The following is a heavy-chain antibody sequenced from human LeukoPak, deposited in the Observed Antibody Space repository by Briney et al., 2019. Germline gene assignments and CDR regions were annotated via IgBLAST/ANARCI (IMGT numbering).Heavy chain of an antibody. CDR3: AKDRGASGSYPNFDY. J-gene: IGHJ4*02. CDR2: ISGSGANT. Sequence: GGSLRLSCEASGFTFSSHAMSWVRQAPGKELEWVSAISGSGANTYYADSVKGRFTISRDNSENTLHLQMNSLRAEDTAVYFCAKDRGASGSYPNFDYWGQGTLVTVSS. CDR1: GFTFSSHA. D-gene: IGHD3-10*01. V-gene: IGHV3-23*01.